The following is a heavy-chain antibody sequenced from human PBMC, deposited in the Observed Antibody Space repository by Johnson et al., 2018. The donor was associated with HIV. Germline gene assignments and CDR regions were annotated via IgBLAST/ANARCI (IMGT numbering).Heavy chain of an antibody. J-gene: IGHJ3*02. D-gene: IGHD3-16*01. CDR1: GFSFDDYG. V-gene: IGHV3-20*04. CDR3: ARLPVVIGGVRKACDS. CDR2: SNWDGGST. Sequence: VQLVESGGGVVRPGGSLRLSCAASGFSFDDYGMSWVRQAPGKGLEWVSGSNWDGGSTDYANSVKGRFTISRDNAKNSLFLQLNSLRAEDTALDYCARLPVVIGGVRKACDSWGQGTMVTVSS.